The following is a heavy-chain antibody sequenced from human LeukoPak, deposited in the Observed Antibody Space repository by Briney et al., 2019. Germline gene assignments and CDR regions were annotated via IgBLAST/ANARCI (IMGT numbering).Heavy chain of an antibody. CDR3: AILLEDFAFSTGSAKDY. J-gene: IGHJ4*02. Sequence: ASVKASCKVSGHSLTQLSMHWVRQGSGRGLEWMGGFDPVDGETIYAQKFQGRVTMTEDTSTDTAYMELSSLGSDDTAVYYCAILLEDFAFSTGSAKDYWGQGTLVTVSS. D-gene: IGHD3-3*01. V-gene: IGHV1-24*01. CDR2: FDPVDGET. CDR1: GHSLTQLS.